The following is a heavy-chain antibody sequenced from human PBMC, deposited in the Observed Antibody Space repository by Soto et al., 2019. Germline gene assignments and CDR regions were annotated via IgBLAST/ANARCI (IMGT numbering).Heavy chain of an antibody. J-gene: IGHJ4*02. CDR1: CGSISSSSYH. CDR3: VRDSGRGFYFDY. Sequence: SETLSLTSTVSCGSISSSSYHWGWLRQPPGKGLEWIGSIYYSGSTYYNPSLKSRVTISVDTSKNQFSLKLSSVTAADTAVYYCVRDSGRGFYFDYWGQGAQVTVSS. CDR2: IYYSGST. D-gene: IGHD3-10*01. V-gene: IGHV4-39*02.